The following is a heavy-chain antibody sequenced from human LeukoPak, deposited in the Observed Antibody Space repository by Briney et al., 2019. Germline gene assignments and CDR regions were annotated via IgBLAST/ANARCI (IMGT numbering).Heavy chain of an antibody. Sequence: RASVKVSCKASGGTFSSYAISWVRQAPGQGLEWMGGIIPIFGTANYAQKFQGRVTITADESTSTAYMELSSLRSEDTAVYYCAARTTVTPHSDYWGQGTLVTVSS. J-gene: IGHJ4*02. CDR3: AARTTVTPHSDY. D-gene: IGHD4-17*01. V-gene: IGHV1-69*13. CDR2: IIPIFGTA. CDR1: GGTFSSYA.